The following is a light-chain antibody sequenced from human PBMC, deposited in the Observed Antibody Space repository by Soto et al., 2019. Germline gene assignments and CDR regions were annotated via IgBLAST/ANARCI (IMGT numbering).Light chain of an antibody. CDR3: SSYRTGSRV. V-gene: IGLV2-14*01. Sequence: QSALTQPASVSGSPGQSITISCTGTSSDVGNYNYVSWYQQKSGKAPKQIIFEVSSRPSGVSHRFSGSKSGNTASLTISGLQAEDEADYYCSSYRTGSRVFGGGTKLTVL. CDR2: EVS. J-gene: IGLJ2*01. CDR1: SSDVGNYNY.